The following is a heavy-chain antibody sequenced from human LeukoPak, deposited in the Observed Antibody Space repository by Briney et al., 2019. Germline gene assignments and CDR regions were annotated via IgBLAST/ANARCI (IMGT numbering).Heavy chain of an antibody. D-gene: IGHD5-24*01. Sequence: QPGGSLRLSCAASGFTFSSYAMSWVRQAPGKGLEWVSSISGSGSSTYYADSVKGRFTISRDKPKNTLYLQMNSLRAEDTAVYYCARGSRTIELGDDYWGQGTLVTVSS. CDR3: ARGSRTIELGDDY. J-gene: IGHJ4*02. CDR1: GFTFSSYA. CDR2: ISGSGSST. V-gene: IGHV3-23*01.